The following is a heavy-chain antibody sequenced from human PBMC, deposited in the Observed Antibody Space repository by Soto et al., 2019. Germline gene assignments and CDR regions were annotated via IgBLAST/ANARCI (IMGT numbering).Heavy chain of an antibody. D-gene: IGHD5-18*01. CDR1: GVTVSSNY. V-gene: IGHV3-66*04. CDR3: ARHGYDYGGGYFDD. CDR2: IYSGGST. J-gene: IGHJ4*02. Sequence: EVQLVESGGGLVQPGGSLRLSCAASGVTVSSNYMSWVRQAPGKGLEWVSVIYSGGSTYYADSVKGRFTISRDNSKNTLYLQMSGLGAEGTAVYYCARHGYDYGGGYFDDWGQGTLVTVSS.